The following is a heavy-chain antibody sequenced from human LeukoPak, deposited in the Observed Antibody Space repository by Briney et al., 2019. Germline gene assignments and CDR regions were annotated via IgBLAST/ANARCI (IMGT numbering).Heavy chain of an antibody. Sequence: PGGSLRLSCAASGFTVSSNYMSWVRQAPGKGLEWVSVIYSGGSTYYADSVKGRFTISRDNSKNTLYLQMNSLRAEDTVVYYCASLVRGTNNWFDPWGQGTLVTVSS. J-gene: IGHJ5*02. CDR2: IYSGGST. CDR1: GFTVSSNY. D-gene: IGHD3-10*01. CDR3: ASLVRGTNNWFDP. V-gene: IGHV3-66*01.